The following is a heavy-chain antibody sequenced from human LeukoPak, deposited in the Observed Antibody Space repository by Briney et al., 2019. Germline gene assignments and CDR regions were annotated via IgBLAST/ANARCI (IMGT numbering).Heavy chain of an antibody. CDR2: ISSSSSDI. CDR1: GFTFSSYT. D-gene: IGHD4-23*01. CDR3: ARVYYGGSLDC. V-gene: IGHV3-21*01. Sequence: PGGSLRLSCTASGFTFSSYTMNWVRQAPGKGLEWVSLISSSSSDIYYADSVKGRFTISRDNANNSLYLQMSSLRADDTAVYYCARVYYGGSLDCWGQGTLVTVSS. J-gene: IGHJ4*02.